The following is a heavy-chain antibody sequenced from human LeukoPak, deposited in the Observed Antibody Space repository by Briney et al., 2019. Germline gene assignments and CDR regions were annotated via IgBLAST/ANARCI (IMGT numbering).Heavy chain of an antibody. J-gene: IGHJ4*02. V-gene: IGHV1-2*02. CDR3: ARAPITEAGTGFDY. CDR1: RYTFTGYY. D-gene: IGHD6-13*01. CDR2: INPNSGGT. Sequence: ASVKVSCKASRYTFTGYYMHGVRQAPGQGREWMGWINPNSGGTNYAQKFQGRVTMTRDTSISTAYMELSRLRSDDTAVYYCARAPITEAGTGFDYWGQGTLVTVSP.